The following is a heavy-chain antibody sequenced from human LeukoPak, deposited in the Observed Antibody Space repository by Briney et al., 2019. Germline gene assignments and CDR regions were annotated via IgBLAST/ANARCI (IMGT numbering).Heavy chain of an antibody. CDR2: TYYRSKWYN. Sequence: SQTLSLTCAISGDSVSSNSAACNWIRQSPSRGLEWLGRTYYRSKWYNDYAVSVKSRITFNPDTSKNQFSLQLNSVTPEDTAVYYCARAWESYTTVVTPGDYWGQGTLVTVSS. V-gene: IGHV6-1*01. CDR3: ARAWESYTTVVTPGDY. D-gene: IGHD4-23*01. J-gene: IGHJ4*02. CDR1: GDSVSSNSAA.